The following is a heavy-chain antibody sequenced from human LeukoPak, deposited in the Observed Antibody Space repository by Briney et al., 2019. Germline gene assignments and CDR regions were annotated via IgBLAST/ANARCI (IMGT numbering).Heavy chain of an antibody. CDR2: ISAYNGNA. V-gene: IGHV1-18*01. CDR1: GYTFTSYG. CDR3: ARGSSQWLVPENDY. D-gene: IGHD6-19*01. Sequence: ASVKVSCKASGYTFTSYGISWVRQAPGQGLEWMGWISAYNGNANYAQKLQGRVTMTTDTSTSTAYMELRSLRSDDTAVYYCARGSSQWLVPENDYWGQGTLVTVSS. J-gene: IGHJ4*02.